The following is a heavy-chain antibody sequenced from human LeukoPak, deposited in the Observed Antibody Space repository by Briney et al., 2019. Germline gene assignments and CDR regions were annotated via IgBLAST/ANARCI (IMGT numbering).Heavy chain of an antibody. D-gene: IGHD1-26*01. Sequence: SETLSLTCTVSGGSISSSSYYWGWIRQPPGKGLEWIGSIHYGGSTYYNPSLKSRVTISVDTSKKQFSLKLNSVTAADTAVYYCASPLSGAAPFDYLGQGTLVTVSS. V-gene: IGHV4-39*01. CDR3: ASPLSGAAPFDY. CDR2: IHYGGST. J-gene: IGHJ4*02. CDR1: GGSISSSSYY.